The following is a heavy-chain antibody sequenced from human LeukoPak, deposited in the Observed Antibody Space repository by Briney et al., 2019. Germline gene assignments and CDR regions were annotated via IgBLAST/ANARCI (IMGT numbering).Heavy chain of an antibody. V-gene: IGHV4-30-4*01. J-gene: IGHJ4*02. CDR2: IYYSGST. CDR1: GGSISSGDYY. D-gene: IGHD5-24*01. CDR3: ARVGEMATNDPAVFDY. Sequence: PSQTLSLTCTVSGGSISSGDYYWSWIRQPPGKGLEWIGYIYYSGSTYYNPSLKSRVTISVDTSKNQFSLKLSSVTAADTAVYYCARVGEMATNDPAVFDYWGQGTLVTVSS.